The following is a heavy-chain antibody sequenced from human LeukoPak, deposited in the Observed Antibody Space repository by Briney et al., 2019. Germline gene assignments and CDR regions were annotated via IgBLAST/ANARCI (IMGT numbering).Heavy chain of an antibody. J-gene: IGHJ4*02. CDR1: GFTFSSYA. D-gene: IGHD1-7*01. V-gene: IGHV3-23*01. Sequence: GGSLRLSCAASGFTFSSYAMTWVRQAPGKGLEWVSVISESGGSTHYADSVKGRFTISRDNSKNTLYLQMNSLRAEDTAVYYCAKDNWNSLDYWGQGTLVTVSS. CDR3: AKDNWNSLDY. CDR2: ISESGGST.